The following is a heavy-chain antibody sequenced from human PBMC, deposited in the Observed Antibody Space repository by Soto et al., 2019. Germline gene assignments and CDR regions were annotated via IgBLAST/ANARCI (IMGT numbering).Heavy chain of an antibody. V-gene: IGHV3-21*01. Sequence: GGSLRLSCVGSAFTFSSYSLNWVRQAPGKGLEWVSSITSGSSFIDYADSAKGRFTISRDDAKNSLFLQMSSLRADDTAVYYCARSQRNGAMDVWGQGTTVTVSS. CDR1: AFTFSSYS. D-gene: IGHD2-8*01. J-gene: IGHJ6*02. CDR3: ARSQRNGAMDV. CDR2: ITSGSSFI.